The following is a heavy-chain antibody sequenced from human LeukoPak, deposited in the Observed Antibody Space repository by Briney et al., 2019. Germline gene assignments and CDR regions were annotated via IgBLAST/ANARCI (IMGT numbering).Heavy chain of an antibody. CDR1: GYTFTSNY. J-gene: IGHJ4*02. Sequence: ASVKVSCKASGYTFTSNYIHWVRQAPGQGLEWMGMIYPRDGSTSYAQKFQGRVTVTRDTSTSTVHMELSGLRSEDTAVYYCARDQEGFDYWGQGTLVIVSS. CDR3: ARDQEGFDY. CDR2: IYPRDGST. V-gene: IGHV1-46*01.